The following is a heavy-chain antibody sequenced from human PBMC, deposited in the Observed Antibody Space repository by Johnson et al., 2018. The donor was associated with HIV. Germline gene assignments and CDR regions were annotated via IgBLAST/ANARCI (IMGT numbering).Heavy chain of an antibody. D-gene: IGHD5-12*01. Sequence: VQLVESGGGVVRPGGSLRLSCAASGFTFSGSALHWVRQASGKGLEWIGHIRSKTNTYATEYAASVKGRFTISRDDSQNTAYLQMNSLKTEDTAVYYCAKGRGYDYDALDFWGQGTMVTVSS. V-gene: IGHV3-73*01. CDR3: AKGRGYDYDALDF. CDR2: IRSKTNTYAT. CDR1: GFTFSGSA. J-gene: IGHJ3*01.